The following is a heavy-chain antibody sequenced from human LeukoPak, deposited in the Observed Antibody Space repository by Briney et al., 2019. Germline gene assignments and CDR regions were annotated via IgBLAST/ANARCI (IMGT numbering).Heavy chain of an antibody. CDR3: ARQYDSYFYYYPDL. V-gene: IGHV4-38-2*01. Sequence: KPSETLSLTCGVSGYPINNAYYWVWIRQPPGKGLEWIGSLYHPDSTYYNPSLKSRVTMSVDTSRNQFSLRLSFVTAADTAVYYCARQYDSYFYYYPDLWGTGTTVTVSS. J-gene: IGHJ6*03. CDR2: LYHPDST. CDR1: GYPINNAYY. D-gene: IGHD2-2*01.